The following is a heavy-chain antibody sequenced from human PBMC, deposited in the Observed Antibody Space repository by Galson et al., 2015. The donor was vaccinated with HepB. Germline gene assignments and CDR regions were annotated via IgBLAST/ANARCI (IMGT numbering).Heavy chain of an antibody. Sequence: SETLSLTCTVSGGSISSSSYYWGWIRQPPGKGLEWIGSIYYSGSTYYNPSLKSRVTISVDTSKNQFSLKLSSVTAADTAVYYCASGVLSQILRYFDWLLPYYFDYWAREPWSPSPQ. CDR1: GGSISSSSYY. V-gene: IGHV4-39*01. CDR2: IYYSGST. J-gene: IGHJ4*02. D-gene: IGHD3-9*01. CDR3: ASGVLSQILRYFDWLLPYYFDY.